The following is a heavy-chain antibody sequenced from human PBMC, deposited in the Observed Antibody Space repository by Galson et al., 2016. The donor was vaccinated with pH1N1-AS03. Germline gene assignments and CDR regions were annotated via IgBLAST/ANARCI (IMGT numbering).Heavy chain of an antibody. CDR2: IYSSGSA. V-gene: IGHV4-59*11. CDR1: GGFFGSHS. CDR3: ARYTYESAAGGYFFDY. Sequence: SETLSLTCTVSGGFFGSHSWSWVRQSPGKGLECIGYIYSSGSAIYNPSLRSRVPISIVTSRNQFSLRVNSVTAADTAVYYCARYTYESAAGGYFFDYWGHGTLVTVSS. J-gene: IGHJ4*01. D-gene: IGHD5-18*01.